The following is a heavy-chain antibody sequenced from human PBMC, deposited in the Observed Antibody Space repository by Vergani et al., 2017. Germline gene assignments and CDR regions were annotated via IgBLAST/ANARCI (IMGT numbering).Heavy chain of an antibody. J-gene: IGHJ1*01. D-gene: IGHD6-19*01. CDR1: GYSFTSYW. CDR3: ARSSDSSGWYGYFQH. V-gene: IGHV5-51*03. CDR2: IYPGDSDT. Sequence: EVQLVQSGAEVKKPGESLKISCKGSGYSFTSYWIGWVRQMPGKGLEWLGIIYPGDSDTRYSPSFQGQVTITADKSFSTAYLQWSSLKASDTAMYYCARSSDSSGWYGYFQHWGQGTLVTVSS.